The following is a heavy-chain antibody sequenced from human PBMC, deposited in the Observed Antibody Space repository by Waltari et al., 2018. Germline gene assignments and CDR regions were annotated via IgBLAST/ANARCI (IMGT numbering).Heavy chain of an antibody. Sequence: QVQLQQWGAGLLQPSETLSLTCAVNGGSFNGYYWGRSRPSPGKGLQWIGEINHAGNINYNPSLKSRVTMLVDTSRSQFSLKMSSMTAADTALYYCVRPEDCSGPGGNCYGGDPFALDVWGQGTTVTVSS. D-gene: IGHD2-15*01. J-gene: IGHJ6*02. CDR2: INHAGNI. CDR3: VRPEDCSGPGGNCYGGDPFALDV. CDR1: GGSFNGYY. V-gene: IGHV4-34*02.